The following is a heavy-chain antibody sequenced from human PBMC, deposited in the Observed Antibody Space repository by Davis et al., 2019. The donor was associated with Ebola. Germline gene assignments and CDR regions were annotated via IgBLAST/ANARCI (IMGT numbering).Heavy chain of an antibody. CDR2: IYPGDSDT. D-gene: IGHD4-17*01. Sequence: PGGSLRLSCKGSEYTFTNYWIAWVRQMPGKGLEWMGIIYPGDSDTRYSPSFQGQVTISADKSISTAYLQWSSLKASDTAMYYCARGGYGDYVSDWYFDLWGRGTLVTVSS. V-gene: IGHV5-51*01. CDR1: EYTFTNYW. CDR3: ARGGYGDYVSDWYFDL. J-gene: IGHJ2*01.